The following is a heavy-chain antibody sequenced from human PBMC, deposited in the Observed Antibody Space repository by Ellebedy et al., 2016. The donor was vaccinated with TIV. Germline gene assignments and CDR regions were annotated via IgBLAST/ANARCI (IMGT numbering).Heavy chain of an antibody. CDR1: GYTFTGYY. Sequence: AASVKVSCKASGYTFTGYYMHWVRQAPGQGLEWMGIINPSGGTTTYAQNLQGRVTMTRDTSTTTVYMELSSLRSEDTAVYYCARARSNGWLHTPDYWGQGTLVIVSS. V-gene: IGHV1-46*04. D-gene: IGHD6-19*01. CDR3: ARARSNGWLHTPDY. J-gene: IGHJ4*02. CDR2: INPSGGTT.